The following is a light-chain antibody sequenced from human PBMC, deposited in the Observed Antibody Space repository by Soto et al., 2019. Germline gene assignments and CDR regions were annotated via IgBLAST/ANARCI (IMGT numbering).Light chain of an antibody. V-gene: IGKV1-27*01. CDR3: QKYNSAPTWT. Sequence: DIPMTQSPSSLSASVGDRVTITCRAIQVMTKYLAWYQQKPGKVPKLLIYAVSTLQLGVPYRFSGSGSGTDFTLTISSLQPEDVATYYCQKYNSAPTWTFGQGTKVEIK. CDR2: AVS. CDR1: QVMTKY. J-gene: IGKJ1*01.